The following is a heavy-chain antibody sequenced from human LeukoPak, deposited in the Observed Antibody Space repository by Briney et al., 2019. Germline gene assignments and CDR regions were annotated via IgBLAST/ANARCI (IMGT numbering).Heavy chain of an antibody. CDR2: INHSGST. V-gene: IGHV4-34*01. D-gene: IGHD3-10*01. J-gene: IGHJ5*02. Sequence: SETLSLTCAVYGGSFSGYYWSWLRHPPGKGLEWIGEINHSGSTNYNPSLKSRVTISVDTSKNQFCLKLSSVTAADTAVYYCARKRITMVRGVRRGGWFDPWGQGTLVTVSS. CDR3: ARKRITMVRGVRRGGWFDP. CDR1: GGSFSGYY.